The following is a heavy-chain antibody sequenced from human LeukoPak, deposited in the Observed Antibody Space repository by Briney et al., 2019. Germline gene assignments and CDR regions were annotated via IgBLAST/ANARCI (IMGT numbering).Heavy chain of an antibody. V-gene: IGHV3-30*18. Sequence: GGSLRLSCAASGFTFSSYWMSWVRQAPGKGLEWVAVISYDGSNKYYADSVKGRFIISRDNSKNTLYLQMNSLRVEDTAVYYCAKGYSGYEWFFDYWGQGTLVTGSS. D-gene: IGHD5-12*01. CDR2: ISYDGSNK. J-gene: IGHJ4*02. CDR3: AKGYSGYEWFFDY. CDR1: GFTFSSYW.